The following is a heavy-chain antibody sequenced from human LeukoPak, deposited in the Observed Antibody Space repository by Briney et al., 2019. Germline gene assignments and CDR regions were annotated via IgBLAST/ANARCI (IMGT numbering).Heavy chain of an antibody. CDR3: ARGRGYYYDSSGYSESLPSDY. CDR1: GYTFTSYG. V-gene: IGHV1-18*01. J-gene: IGHJ4*02. CDR2: ISVYNGNA. Sequence: AAVKVSCKASGYTFTSYGISWVGPAPRQGLEWMGWISVYNGNAHNSQMLQGRVTMTTDTSTSTAYMELRSLRSDDTAVYYCARGRGYYYDSSGYSESLPSDYWGQGTLVTVPS. D-gene: IGHD3-22*01.